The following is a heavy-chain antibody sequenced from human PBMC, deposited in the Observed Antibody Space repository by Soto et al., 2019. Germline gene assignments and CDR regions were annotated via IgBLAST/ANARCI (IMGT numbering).Heavy chain of an antibody. V-gene: IGHV1-46*01. D-gene: IGHD6-25*01. CDR1: GYTFTSYY. CDR2: INPSGGST. CDR3: TLTAKAAHNWFDP. J-gene: IGHJ5*02. Sequence: ASVKVSCKASGYTFTSYYMHWVRQAPGQGLEWMGIINPSGGSTSYAQKFQGRVTMTRDTSTSTVYMELGSLRSEDTAVYYCTLTAKAAHNWFDPWGQGTLVTVSS.